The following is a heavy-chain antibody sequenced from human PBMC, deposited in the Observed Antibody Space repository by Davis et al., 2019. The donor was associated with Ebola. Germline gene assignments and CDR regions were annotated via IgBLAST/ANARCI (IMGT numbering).Heavy chain of an antibody. CDR2: IYYSGST. CDR3: AREQRVWSGELIYYYYGMDV. D-gene: IGHD3-10*01. CDR1: GGSISSYY. V-gene: IGHV4-59*01. Sequence: SETLSLTCTISGGSISSYYWSWIRQPPGKGLEWIGYIYYSGSTNYNPSLKSRVTISVDTSKNQFSLKLSSVTAADTAVYYCAREQRVWSGELIYYYYGMDVWGQGTTVTVSS. J-gene: IGHJ6*02.